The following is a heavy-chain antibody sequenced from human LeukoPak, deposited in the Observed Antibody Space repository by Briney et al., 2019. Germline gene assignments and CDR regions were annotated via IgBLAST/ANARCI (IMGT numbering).Heavy chain of an antibody. CDR3: ARSLAYGDYLDY. Sequence: ASVKVSCKASGYTFSNFGISWVRQAPGQGLEWMGWISAYNGNTNCAQRLQGRVTMTTDTSTSTAYMELRRLRSEDTAVYYCARSLAYGDYLDYWGQGTLVTVSS. J-gene: IGHJ4*02. D-gene: IGHD4-17*01. CDR2: ISAYNGNT. V-gene: IGHV1-18*01. CDR1: GYTFSNFG.